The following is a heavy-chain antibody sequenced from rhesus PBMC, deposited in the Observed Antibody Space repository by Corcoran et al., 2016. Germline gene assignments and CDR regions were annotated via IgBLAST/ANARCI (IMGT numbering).Heavy chain of an antibody. CDR1: GASVSGTY. D-gene: IGHD2-21*01. CDR2: ISGGGTTT. Sequence: QGQLQESGPGLVKPSETLSLTCAVSGASVSGTYWTWLRQAPGKGLEWIGRISGGGTTTDYNPSLKSRVAISMDTSRNQISLKLDSVTAADTAVYYCASRSESCTGSGCYHPDYWGQGVLVTVSS. CDR3: ASRSESCTGSGCYHPDY. V-gene: IGHV4S2*01. J-gene: IGHJ4*01.